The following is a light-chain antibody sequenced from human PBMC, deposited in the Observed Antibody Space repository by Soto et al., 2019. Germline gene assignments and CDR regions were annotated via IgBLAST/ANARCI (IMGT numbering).Light chain of an antibody. CDR3: QQRSNWLT. CDR1: QSVSSY. V-gene: IGKV3-11*01. Sequence: EIVLTQSPATLSLSPGARATLSCRASQSVSSYLAWYQQKPGQAPRLLIYDASNRATGIPARFSGSGSGTDFTLTISSLEPEDFAVYYCQQRSNWLTFGGGTKLEIK. J-gene: IGKJ4*01. CDR2: DAS.